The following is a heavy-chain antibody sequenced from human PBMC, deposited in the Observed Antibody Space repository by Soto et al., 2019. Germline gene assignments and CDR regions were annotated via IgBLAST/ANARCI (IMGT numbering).Heavy chain of an antibody. CDR3: AIVAVLAAAGTTDL. V-gene: IGHV3-11*06. CDR2: ISGTSDSI. CDR1: GFTFSDYY. Sequence: QVQLVESGGGLVRPGGSLRLSCAASGFTFSDYYMSWIRQVPGKGLEWVAYISGTSDSIPYADSVKGRFTISRDNAKNSLYLQMNSVRAEDTAVYYCAIVAVLAAAGTTDLWGQGTLVTVSS. D-gene: IGHD6-13*01. J-gene: IGHJ5*02.